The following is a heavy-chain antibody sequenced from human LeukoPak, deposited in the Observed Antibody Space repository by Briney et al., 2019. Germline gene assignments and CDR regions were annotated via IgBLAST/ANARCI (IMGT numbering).Heavy chain of an antibody. D-gene: IGHD3-3*01. CDR1: GFTFSSYD. CDR2: IGTAGDT. J-gene: IGHJ3*02. V-gene: IGHV3-13*01. Sequence: GGSLRLSCAASGFTFSSYDMHWVRQATGKGLEWVSAIGTAGDTYYPGSVKGRFTISRENAKNSLYLQMNSLRARDTAVYYCARDTRFDPLNRDAFDIWGQGTMVTVSS. CDR3: ARDTRFDPLNRDAFDI.